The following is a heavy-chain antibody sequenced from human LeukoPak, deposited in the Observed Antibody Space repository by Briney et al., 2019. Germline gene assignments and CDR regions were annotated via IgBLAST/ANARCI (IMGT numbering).Heavy chain of an antibody. J-gene: IGHJ6*02. Sequence: GGSLRLSCAASGFTFSDHYMDWVRQAPGKGLEWVSYISSSSSYTNYADSVKGRFTISRDNAKNSLYLQMNSLRAEDTAVYYCARDQREQLPPKGYYYYGMDVWGQGTTVTVSS. CDR1: GFTFSDHY. CDR2: ISSSSSYT. D-gene: IGHD2-2*01. CDR3: ARDQREQLPPKGYYYYGMDV. V-gene: IGHV3-11*05.